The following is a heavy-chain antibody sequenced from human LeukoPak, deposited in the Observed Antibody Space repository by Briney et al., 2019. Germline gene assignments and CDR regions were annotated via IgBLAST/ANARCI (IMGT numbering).Heavy chain of an antibody. V-gene: IGHV1-46*01. Sequence: ASVKVSFKASGYTFSSYSMHWVRQAPGQGLEWMGIINPSGGGTLYAQKFQGRVTLTTDTSTSTVYMELSRLRSDDTAVYYCARDLDNYSGSGSYYNGDPLFQHWGQGTLVTVSS. J-gene: IGHJ1*01. CDR3: ARDLDNYSGSGSYYNGDPLFQH. CDR1: GYTFSSYS. D-gene: IGHD3-10*01. CDR2: INPSGGGT.